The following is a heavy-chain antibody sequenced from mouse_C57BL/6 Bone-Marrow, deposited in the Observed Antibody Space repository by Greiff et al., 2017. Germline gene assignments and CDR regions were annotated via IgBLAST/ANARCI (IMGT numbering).Heavy chain of an antibody. CDR3: ASGDGYYVYYAMDY. J-gene: IGHJ4*01. D-gene: IGHD2-3*01. V-gene: IGHV1-55*01. CDR2: IYPGSGST. CDR1: GYTFTSYW. Sequence: QVQLQQPGAELVKPGASVKMSCKASGYTFTSYWITWVKQRPGQGLEWIGDIYPGSGSTNYNEKFKSKATLTVDTSSSTAYMQLSSLTSEDSAVYYCASGDGYYVYYAMDYWGQGTSVTVSS.